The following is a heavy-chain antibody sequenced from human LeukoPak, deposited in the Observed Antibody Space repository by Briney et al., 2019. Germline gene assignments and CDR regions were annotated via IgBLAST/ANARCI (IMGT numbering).Heavy chain of an antibody. J-gene: IGHJ4*02. CDR1: GFTFTSYS. CDR2: TSDRGDYT. Sequence: GGSLRLSCAASGFTFTSYSMSWVRQAPGKGLEWVSGTSDRGDYTYYADSVKGRFTISRDSSKNTLFLQMSSLRAEDTALYFCARKAQYNGHYPLDYWGQGTLVTVSS. D-gene: IGHD1-7*01. V-gene: IGHV3-23*01. CDR3: ARKAQYNGHYPLDY.